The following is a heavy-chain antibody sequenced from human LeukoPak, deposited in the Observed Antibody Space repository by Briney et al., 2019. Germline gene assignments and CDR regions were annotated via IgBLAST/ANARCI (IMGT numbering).Heavy chain of an antibody. Sequence: GASVKVSCKTSRGTFSSYALNWVRQAPGQGLEWMGGIIPTFGTAAYAQKFQGRVTISADESTSTAYMELSSLTSEDTAVYYCARDLAMVRGARYRPYNWFDPWGQGTLVTVSS. CDR2: IIPTFGTA. V-gene: IGHV1-69*13. J-gene: IGHJ5*02. D-gene: IGHD3-10*01. CDR3: ARDLAMVRGARYRPYNWFDP. CDR1: RGTFSSYA.